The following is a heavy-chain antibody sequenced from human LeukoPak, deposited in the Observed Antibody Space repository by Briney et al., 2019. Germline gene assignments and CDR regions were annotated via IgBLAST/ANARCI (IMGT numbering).Heavy chain of an antibody. V-gene: IGHV4-39*07. Sequence: SETLSLTCTVSGGSINSSSYYWGWIRQPPGKGLEWIGSIFYSGNTYDNPSLKSRVTISVDTSKTQFSLKLTSVTAADTAVYYCARLGPGGHGEFDYWGQGTLVTVSS. D-gene: IGHD3-10*01. CDR2: IFYSGNT. CDR3: ARLGPGGHGEFDY. J-gene: IGHJ4*02. CDR1: GGSINSSSYY.